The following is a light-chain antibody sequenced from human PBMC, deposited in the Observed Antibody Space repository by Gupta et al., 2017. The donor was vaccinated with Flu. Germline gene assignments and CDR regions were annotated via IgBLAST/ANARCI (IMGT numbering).Light chain of an antibody. J-gene: IGLJ3*02. CDR1: LANVGNFDY. V-gene: IGLV2-11*01. CDR2: DVN. Sequence: SALTQPRSVSGSPGQSVTISCSGSLANVGNFDYVSWYQQHPGVAPKLIIHDVNQRPSGVPDRFSGSKSGNTASLTISGLQGEDEADYWCCSYAGGNNWVFGGGTKLTVL. CDR3: CSYAGGNNWV.